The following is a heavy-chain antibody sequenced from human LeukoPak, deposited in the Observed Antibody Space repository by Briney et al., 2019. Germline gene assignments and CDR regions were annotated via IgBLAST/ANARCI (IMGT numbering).Heavy chain of an antibody. D-gene: IGHD2-2*01. CDR2: IQQDGSEK. V-gene: IGHV3-7*01. CDR3: ARLSGTEGSSTSYRASDI. J-gene: IGHJ3*02. Sequence: GGSLKLSCAASGFTFSSYWLSWVRQAPGKGLEWVANIQQDGSEKNYVDSVKGRFTISRDNAKNSLYLQMTSLRAEDTAVYYCARLSGTEGSSTSYRASDIWGQGTLVTVSS. CDR1: GFTFSSYW.